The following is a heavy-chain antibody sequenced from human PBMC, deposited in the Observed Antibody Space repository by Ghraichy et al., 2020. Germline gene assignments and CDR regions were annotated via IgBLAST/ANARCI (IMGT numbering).Heavy chain of an antibody. CDR1: GFTFSSYS. CDR3: ARVTGFGGNDAFDI. CDR2: ISSSSSYI. D-gene: IGHD3-16*01. Sequence: GGSLRLSCAASGFTFSSYSMNWVRQAPGKGLEWVSSISSSSSYIYYADAVKGRFTICRDNAKNSLYLQMNSLRAEDTAVYYCARVTGFGGNDAFDIWGQGTMVTVPS. J-gene: IGHJ3*02. V-gene: IGHV3-21*01.